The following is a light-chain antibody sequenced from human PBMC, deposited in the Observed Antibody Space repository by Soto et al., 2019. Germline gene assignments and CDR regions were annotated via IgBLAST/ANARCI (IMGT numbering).Light chain of an antibody. CDR1: QGIKNY. CDR3: QQSYSASWT. V-gene: IGKV1-27*01. J-gene: IGKJ1*01. Sequence: DIQVTQHPSSLSASVGDRATITCRASQGIKNYLAWYQQKPGETPKLLIYAASTLESGIPPRFSGSGSGTDFTLTISSLQPEDFATYYCQQSYSASWTFGQGTKVDIK. CDR2: AAS.